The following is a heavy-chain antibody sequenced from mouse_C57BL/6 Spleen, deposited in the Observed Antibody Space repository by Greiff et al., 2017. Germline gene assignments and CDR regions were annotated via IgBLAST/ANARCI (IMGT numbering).Heavy chain of an antibody. CDR2: ISSGGSYT. J-gene: IGHJ2*01. Sequence: DVKLVESGGDLVKPGGSLKLSCAASGFTFSSYGMSWVRQTPDKRLEWVATISSGGSYTYYPDSVKGRFTISRDNAKNTLYLQMSSLKSEDTAMYYCARQRGDGNYFDYWGQGTTLTVSS. V-gene: IGHV5-6*02. D-gene: IGHD2-1*01. CDR3: ARQRGDGNYFDY. CDR1: GFTFSSYG.